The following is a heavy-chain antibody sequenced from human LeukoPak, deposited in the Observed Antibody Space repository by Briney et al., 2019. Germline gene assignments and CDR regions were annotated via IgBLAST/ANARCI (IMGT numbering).Heavy chain of an antibody. D-gene: IGHD4-17*01. J-gene: IGHJ3*02. CDR3: VRLDGDYAFDI. V-gene: IGHV3-74*01. Sequence: PGGSLRLSCAASGFTFSNYWMHWVRQAPGKGLVWVSHINSDGSSTTYADSVKGRFTISRDNAKNTLYLQMNSLRAEDTAVYHCVRLDGDYAFDIWGQGTMVTVSS. CDR2: INSDGSST. CDR1: GFTFSNYW.